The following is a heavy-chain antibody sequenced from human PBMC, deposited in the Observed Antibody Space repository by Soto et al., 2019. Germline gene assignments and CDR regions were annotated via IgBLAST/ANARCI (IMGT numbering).Heavy chain of an antibody. Sequence: QLQLKESGPGLVKPSETLSLTCTVSGGSISSSSYYWGWIRQPPGKGLDWIGSIYYSGSTYYNPSLKSRVTISVDTSKNQFSLKLRTVTSADTAVYYCASNRGRRGCYFDLWGRGTLVTVSS. CDR2: IYYSGST. V-gene: IGHV4-39*01. CDR3: ASNRGRRGCYFDL. CDR1: GGSISSSSYY. J-gene: IGHJ2*01. D-gene: IGHD2-15*01.